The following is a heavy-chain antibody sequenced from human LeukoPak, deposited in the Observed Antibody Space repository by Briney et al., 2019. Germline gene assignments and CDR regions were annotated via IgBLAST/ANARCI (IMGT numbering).Heavy chain of an antibody. D-gene: IGHD5-12*01. V-gene: IGHV1-24*01. CDR3: ARAGSSYSGYADDAFDI. CDR1: GYTLTELS. Sequence: ASVKVSCKVSGYTLTELSMHWVRQAPGKGLEWMGGFDPEDGETIYAQKFQGRVTMTEDTSTDTAYMELSSLRSEDTAVYYCARAGSSYSGYADDAFDIWGQGTMVTVSS. CDR2: FDPEDGET. J-gene: IGHJ3*02.